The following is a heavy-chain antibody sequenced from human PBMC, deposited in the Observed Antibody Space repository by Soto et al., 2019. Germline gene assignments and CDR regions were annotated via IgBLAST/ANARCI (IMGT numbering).Heavy chain of an antibody. CDR2: ISAYNGNT. J-gene: IGHJ3*02. D-gene: IGHD3-9*01. CDR1: GYTSTSYA. CDR3: ARKGGDYDIVAGYHGSTAFDI. Sequence: ATAKVSCNASGYTSTSYAISWVRHAPGQGLAWMGRISAYNGNTNYAQKLQGRVTMTTDTSTSTAYMELGSLRSDGRAVYYCARKGGDYDIVAGYHGSTAFDICGEGTMVTVS. V-gene: IGHV1-18*01.